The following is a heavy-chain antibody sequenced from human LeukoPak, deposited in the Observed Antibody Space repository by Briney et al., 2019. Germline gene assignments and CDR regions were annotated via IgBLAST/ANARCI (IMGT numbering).Heavy chain of an antibody. CDR3: ARDPCEESATTEFQYYFDY. CDR1: GFTFCSYA. V-gene: IGHV3-30-3*01. D-gene: IGHD5-24*01. J-gene: IGHJ4*02. CDR2: ISYDGSKK. Sequence: ARTLRFSCAASGFTFCSYAMDWLPQAPGKGLEWGVDISYDGSKKYYEDSVKVRFTMSRDNSKNTLYLQMNSLRAEDTAEYYGARDPCEESATTEFQYYFDYWGQGTLVTVSS.